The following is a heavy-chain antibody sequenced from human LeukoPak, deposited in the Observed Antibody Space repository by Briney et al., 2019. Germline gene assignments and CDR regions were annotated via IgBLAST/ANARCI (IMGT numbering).Heavy chain of an antibody. CDR1: GGSFSGYY. V-gene: IGHV4-34*01. Sequence: PSETLSLTCAVYGGSFSGYYWSWIRQPPGKGLEWIGEINHSGSTNYNPSLKSRVTISVDTSKNQFSLRLSSVTAADTAVYCCARGVYCSGGSCYEDYWGQGTLVTVSS. D-gene: IGHD2-15*01. CDR2: INHSGST. J-gene: IGHJ4*02. CDR3: ARGVYCSGGSCYEDY.